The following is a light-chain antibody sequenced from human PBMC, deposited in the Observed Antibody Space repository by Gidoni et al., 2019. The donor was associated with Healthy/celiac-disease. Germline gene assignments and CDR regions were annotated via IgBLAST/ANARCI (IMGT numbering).Light chain of an antibody. Sequence: EIGLTRSPGTLSLSPGERATLSCRASQSVSSSYLAWYQQKPGQAPRLLIYGASSRATGIPDRFSGSGSGTDFTITISRLEPEDFAVYYCQQYGSSLFTFGPGTKVDIK. J-gene: IGKJ3*01. CDR1: QSVSSSY. V-gene: IGKV3-20*01. CDR3: QQYGSSLFT. CDR2: GAS.